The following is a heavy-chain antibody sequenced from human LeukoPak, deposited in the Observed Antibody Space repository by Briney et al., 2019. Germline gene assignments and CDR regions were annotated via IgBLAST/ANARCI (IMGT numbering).Heavy chain of an antibody. CDR1: GFTFDDYA. V-gene: IGHV3-43*02. CDR3: AKDIDYYGSGSYRQTYYYYGMDV. Sequence: GGSLRLSCAASGFTFDDYAMHWVRQAPGKGLEWVSLISGDGGSTYYADSVKGRFTISRGNSKNSLYLQMNSLRTEDTALYYCAKDIDYYGSGSYRQTYYYYGMDVWGQGTTVTVSS. CDR2: ISGDGGST. J-gene: IGHJ6*02. D-gene: IGHD3-10*01.